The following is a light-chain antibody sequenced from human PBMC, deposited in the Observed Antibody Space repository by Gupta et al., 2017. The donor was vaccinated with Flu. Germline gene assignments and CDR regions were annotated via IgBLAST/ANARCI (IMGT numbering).Light chain of an antibody. CDR1: QSVSSNY. J-gene: IGKJ1*01. V-gene: IGKV3-20*01. Sequence: EFVLTQSPGTLSLPPGERATLSCRASQSVSSNYLAWYQQKPGQAPRLLIYGASSRATGIPDRFSGSGSGTDFSLTISRLEPEDFAVYYCQQYGSSPEMFGQGTKVEIK. CDR3: QQYGSSPEM. CDR2: GAS.